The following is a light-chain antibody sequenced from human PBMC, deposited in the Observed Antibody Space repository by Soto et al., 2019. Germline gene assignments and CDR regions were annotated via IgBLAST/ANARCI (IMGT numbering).Light chain of an antibody. CDR1: SSDVGGYNY. V-gene: IGLV2-11*01. Sequence: QSALTQPRSVSGSPGQSVTISCTGTSSDVGGYNYVSWYQQHPGKAPKVMIYDVSKRPPGVPDRFSGSKSGNTASLTIFGRQAEDEADYYCFSYAGSFTHWVFGGGTKLTVL. CDR3: FSYAGSFTHWV. CDR2: DVS. J-gene: IGLJ3*02.